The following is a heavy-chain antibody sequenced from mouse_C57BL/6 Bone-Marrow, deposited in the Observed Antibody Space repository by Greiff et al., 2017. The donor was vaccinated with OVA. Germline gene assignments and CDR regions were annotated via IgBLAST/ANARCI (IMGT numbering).Heavy chain of an antibody. D-gene: IGHD1-1*01. V-gene: IGHV1-54*01. J-gene: IGHJ1*03. Sequence: VQLQQSGAELVRPGTSVKVSCKASGYAFTNYSIEWVKQRPGQGLEWIGVINPGSGGTNYNEKFKGTATLTADKSSSTAYMQLSSLTSEDSAVYFCAITTVALDVWGTGTTVTVSS. CDR2: INPGSGGT. CDR1: GYAFTNYS. CDR3: AITTVALDV.